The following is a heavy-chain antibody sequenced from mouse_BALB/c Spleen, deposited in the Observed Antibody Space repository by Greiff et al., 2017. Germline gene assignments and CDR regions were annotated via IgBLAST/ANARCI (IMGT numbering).Heavy chain of an antibody. CDR2: ISSGSSTI. D-gene: IGHD2-1*01. CDR3: ARGDYGNYGAMDY. J-gene: IGHJ4*01. V-gene: IGHV5-17*02. CDR1: GFTFSSFG. Sequence: DVKLVESGGGLVQPGGSRKLSCAASGFTFSSFGMHWVRQAPEKGLEWVAYISSGSSTIYYADTVKGRFTISRDNPKNTLVLQMTSLRSEDTAMYYCARGDYGNYGAMDYWGQGTSVTVSS.